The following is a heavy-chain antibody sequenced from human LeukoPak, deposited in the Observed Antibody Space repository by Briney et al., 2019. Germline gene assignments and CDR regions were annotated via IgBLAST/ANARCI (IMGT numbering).Heavy chain of an antibody. J-gene: IGHJ4*02. D-gene: IGHD2-21*02. Sequence: ASVKVSCKASGCTFSSYAISWVRQAPGQGLEWMGRIIPILGIANYAQKFQGRVTITADKSTSTAYMELSSLRSEDTAVYYCARESYWGDYYFDYWGQGTLVTVSS. CDR3: ARESYWGDYYFDY. CDR1: GCTFSSYA. CDR2: IIPILGIA. V-gene: IGHV1-69*04.